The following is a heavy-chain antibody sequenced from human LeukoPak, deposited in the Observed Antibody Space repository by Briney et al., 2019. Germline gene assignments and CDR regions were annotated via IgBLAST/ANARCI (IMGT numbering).Heavy chain of an antibody. J-gene: IGHJ4*02. D-gene: IGHD1-26*01. CDR3: ARVGVGATYRPIDY. V-gene: IGHV3-21*01. CDR2: ISSSSSYI. Sequence: GGSLTLSCAASGFTFSSYSMNWVRQAPGKGLEWVSSISSSSSYIYYADSVKGRFTISRDNAKNSLYLQMNSLRAEDTAVYYCARVGVGATYRPIDYWGQGTLVTVSS. CDR1: GFTFSSYS.